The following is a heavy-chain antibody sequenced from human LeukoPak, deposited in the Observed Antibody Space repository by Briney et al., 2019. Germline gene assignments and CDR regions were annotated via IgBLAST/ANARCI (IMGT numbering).Heavy chain of an antibody. CDR2: ISGSGGST. CDR3: AKDGIAALPGDY. Sequence: GGSLRLSCAASGFTFSSYAMSWVRQAPGKGLEWVSAISGSGGSTYYADSVKGRSTISRGNSKNTLYLQMNSLRAEDTAVYYCAKDGIAALPGDYWGQGTLVTVSS. J-gene: IGHJ4*02. D-gene: IGHD6-13*01. V-gene: IGHV3-23*01. CDR1: GFTFSSYA.